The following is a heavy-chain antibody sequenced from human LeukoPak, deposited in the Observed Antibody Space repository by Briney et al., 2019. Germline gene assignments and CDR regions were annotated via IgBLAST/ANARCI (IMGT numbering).Heavy chain of an antibody. Sequence: GGSLRLSCAASGFTFSSYAMSWVRQAPGKGLEWVSAISGSGGSTYYADSVKGRFAISRDNSKNTLYLQMNSLRAEDTAVYYCAEASYGDYASGGYWGQGTLVTVSS. CDR3: AEASYGDYASGGY. CDR1: GFTFSSYA. CDR2: ISGSGGST. D-gene: IGHD4-17*01. V-gene: IGHV3-23*01. J-gene: IGHJ4*02.